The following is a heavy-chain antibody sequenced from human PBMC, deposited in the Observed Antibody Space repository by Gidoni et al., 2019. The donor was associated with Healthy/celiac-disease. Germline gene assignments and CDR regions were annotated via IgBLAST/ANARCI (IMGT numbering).Heavy chain of an antibody. CDR3: ARVSSGYSYGSRPILYYDSSGDLDY. CDR1: GFTFSSSS. Sequence: EVQLVESGGGLVKPGGSLRLSCAASGFTFSSSSMNWLRQAPRKGLEWVSSISSSSSYIYYADSVKGRFTISRDNAKNSLYLQMNSLRAEDTAVYYCARVSSGYSYGSRPILYYDSSGDLDYWGQGTLVTVSS. CDR2: ISSSSSYI. J-gene: IGHJ4*02. V-gene: IGHV3-21*01. D-gene: IGHD3-22*01.